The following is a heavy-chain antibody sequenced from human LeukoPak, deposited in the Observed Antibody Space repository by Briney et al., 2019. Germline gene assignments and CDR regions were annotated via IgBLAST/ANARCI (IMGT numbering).Heavy chain of an antibody. CDR3: ASTHCASPSCYSYYYSGLDV. J-gene: IGHJ6*02. CDR2: IYNTGSA. V-gene: IGHV4-30-2*05. Sequence: PSETLSLTCAVSGGSISSGGYSWSWIRQPPGKGLEWIGHIYNTGSAYYNPSLMSRVSISIDTSENQFSLKLSSVTAADTAVYYCASTHCASPSCYSYYYSGLDVWGQGTTVIVSS. CDR1: GGSISSGGYS. D-gene: IGHD2-2*01.